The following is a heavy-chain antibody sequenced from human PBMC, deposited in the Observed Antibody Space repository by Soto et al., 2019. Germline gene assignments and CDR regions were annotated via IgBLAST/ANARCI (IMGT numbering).Heavy chain of an antibody. V-gene: IGHV4-59*01. Sequence: QVQLQESGPGLVKPSETLSLTCTVSGGSISSYYWSWIRQPPGKGLEWIGYIYYSGSTNYNPSLKSRVTISVDTSKNQFSLKLSSETAADTAVYYCARGGYYGSGTIDPWGQGTLVTVSS. D-gene: IGHD3-10*01. CDR1: GGSISSYY. J-gene: IGHJ5*02. CDR2: IYYSGST. CDR3: ARGGYYGSGTIDP.